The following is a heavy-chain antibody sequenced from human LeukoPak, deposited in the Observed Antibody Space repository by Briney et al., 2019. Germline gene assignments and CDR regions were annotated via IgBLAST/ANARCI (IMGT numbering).Heavy chain of an antibody. D-gene: IGHD3-10*01. V-gene: IGHV4-39*01. Sequence: SETLSLTCTVSGGSITSSSYHWGWIRQPPGKGLEWIGSIYYTGTTYYSPSLKSRVSIFVDTSKNQFSLRLTSVTAADTAVYYCARSQFDRFGELLSDYWGQGTLVTVSS. CDR3: ARSQFDRFGELLSDY. CDR2: IYYTGTT. J-gene: IGHJ4*02. CDR1: GGSITSSSYH.